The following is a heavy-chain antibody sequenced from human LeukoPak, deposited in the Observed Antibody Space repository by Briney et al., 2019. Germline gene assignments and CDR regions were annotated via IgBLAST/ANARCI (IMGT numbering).Heavy chain of an antibody. Sequence: GGSLRLSCAASGFTFTKYWMHWVRQAPGQGPVWVARINSDGSSTSYADSVKGRFTISRDNAKNTLYLQMNSLRAEDTAVYYCTDSSTVNAVDIWGQGTMVTVSS. CDR1: GFTFTKYW. V-gene: IGHV3-74*01. J-gene: IGHJ3*02. CDR2: INSDGSST. CDR3: TDSSTVNAVDI. D-gene: IGHD1-1*01.